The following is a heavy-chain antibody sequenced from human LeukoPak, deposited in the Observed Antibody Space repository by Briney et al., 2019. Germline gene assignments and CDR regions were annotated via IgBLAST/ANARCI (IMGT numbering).Heavy chain of an antibody. CDR1: GYTFSTYD. CDR2: MNPSSGNT. D-gene: IGHD6-19*01. Sequence: ASVKVSCKASGYTFSTYDINWVRQATGQGLEWMGWMNPSSGNTGYAQKFQGRVTMTRNTSRSTAYMELSSLRSEDTAVYYCARGALYSSGPVDAFDIWGQGTMVTVSS. J-gene: IGHJ3*02. CDR3: ARGALYSSGPVDAFDI. V-gene: IGHV1-8*01.